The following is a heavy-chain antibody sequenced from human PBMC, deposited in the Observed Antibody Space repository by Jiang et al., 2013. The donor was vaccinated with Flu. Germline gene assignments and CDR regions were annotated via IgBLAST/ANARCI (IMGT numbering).Heavy chain of an antibody. J-gene: IGHJ5*02. CDR1: GFTFSTYA. Sequence: QLLESGGGLVQPGGSLRLSCAASGFTFSTYAMSWVRQAPGKGLEWVTSIGGSGGSTYYADSVKGRFTISRDNAKNSLYLQMNSLRAEDTAVYYCARDVTSSGYYTWGQGTLVTVSS. V-gene: IGHV3-23*01. D-gene: IGHD3-22*01. CDR3: ARDVTSSGYYT. CDR2: IGGSGGST.